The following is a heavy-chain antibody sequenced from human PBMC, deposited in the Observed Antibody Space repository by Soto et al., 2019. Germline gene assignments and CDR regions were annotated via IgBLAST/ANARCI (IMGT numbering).Heavy chain of an antibody. V-gene: IGHV1-46*01. D-gene: IGHD3-22*01. Sequence: GASVQVSCATSGYTFTSYDMHWVRQAPGQGLEWMGIINPSGGSTSYAQKFQGRVTMTRDTSTSTVYMELSSLRSEDTAVYYCARVRRSSGYYYGYWCQGTQGIVSS. CDR1: GYTFTSYD. CDR2: INPSGGST. J-gene: IGHJ4*02. CDR3: ARVRRSSGYYYGY.